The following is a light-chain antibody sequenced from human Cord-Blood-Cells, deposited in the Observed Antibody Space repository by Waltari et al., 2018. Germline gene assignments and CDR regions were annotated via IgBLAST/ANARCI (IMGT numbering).Light chain of an antibody. Sequence: EIVLSQSPDSQSVPPKEKVTITFRASQSIGSSLHWYQQKPDQSPKLHIKYASQTFSGFPTRFSASGSRSAFILTMNSLEAEDATTYYGHQNTNRPFSFG. J-gene: IGKJ3*01. V-gene: IGKV6-21*01. CDR1: QSIGSS. CDR3: HQNTNRPFS. CDR2: YAS.